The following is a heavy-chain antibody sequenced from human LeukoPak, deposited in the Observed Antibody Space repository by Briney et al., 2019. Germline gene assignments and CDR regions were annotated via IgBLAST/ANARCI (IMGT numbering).Heavy chain of an antibody. CDR2: IRYDGSNK. CDR3: AKDFSVYYYDSRVLDY. V-gene: IGHV3-30*02. Sequence: AGGSLRLSCAASGFTFRSYGMHWVRQAPGKGLEWVAFIRYDGSNKYYADSVKGRFTISRDNSKKTLYLQMNSLRPEDTAVYYCAKDFSVYYYDSRVLDYWGQGTLVTVSS. CDR1: GFTFRSYG. J-gene: IGHJ4*02. D-gene: IGHD3-22*01.